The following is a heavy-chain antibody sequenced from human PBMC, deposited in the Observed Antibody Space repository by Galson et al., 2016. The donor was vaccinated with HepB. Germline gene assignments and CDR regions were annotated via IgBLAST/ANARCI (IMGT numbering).Heavy chain of an antibody. CDR3: ARDVRHGMDV. CDR1: GYTFTTNG. V-gene: IGHV1-18*04. D-gene: IGHD3-10*01. J-gene: IGHJ6*02. Sequence: SVKVSCKASGYTFTTNGISWVRQAPGQGLEWLGWISANSGNTNYAQEPQGRVTMTTDTSTSTAYMELRSLRSDDTAVYYCARDVRHGMDVWGQGTTVTVSS. CDR2: ISANSGNT.